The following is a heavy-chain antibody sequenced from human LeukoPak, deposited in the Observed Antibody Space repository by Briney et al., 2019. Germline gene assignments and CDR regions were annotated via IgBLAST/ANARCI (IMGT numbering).Heavy chain of an antibody. J-gene: IGHJ4*02. CDR3: ARDFGGVYGGYSPFDY. CDR1: GFTFSSYA. Sequence: GGSLRLSCAASGFTFSSYAMHWVRQAPGKGLEWVAVISYDGSNKYYADSVKGRFTISRDNSKNTLYLQMNSLRAEDTAVYYCARDFGGVYGGYSPFDYWGQGTLVTVSS. D-gene: IGHD4-23*01. CDR2: ISYDGSNK. V-gene: IGHV3-30-3*01.